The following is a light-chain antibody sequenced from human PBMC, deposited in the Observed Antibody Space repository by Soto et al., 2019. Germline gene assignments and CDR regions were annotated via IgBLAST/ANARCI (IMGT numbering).Light chain of an antibody. CDR3: QQYENPPPHP. Sequence: DVQMTQSPSSLSAYVGDRVTITCQASQDIRNYVNWYQQKPGKAPKLLIYDASNLQTGVRSRFRGSGCGRDFTFTISSLQREDIATYYCQQYENPPPHPFGQGTNVDIK. V-gene: IGKV1-33*01. CDR1: QDIRNY. CDR2: DAS. J-gene: IGKJ2*01.